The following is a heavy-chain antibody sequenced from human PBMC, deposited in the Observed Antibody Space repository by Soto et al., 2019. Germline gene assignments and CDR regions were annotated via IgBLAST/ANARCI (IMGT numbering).Heavy chain of an antibody. V-gene: IGHV3-30*18. CDR3: ANSPTIAAIPHDYYYGMDV. CDR2: ISYDGSNK. D-gene: IGHD6-6*01. Sequence: PGGSLRLSCAACGFTFSSYGIHWVRQAPCKGLERVAVISYDGSNKYYADSVKGRFTISRDNSKNTLYLQMNSLRAEATAVYYCANSPTIAAIPHDYYYGMDVFGQPNTVTFCS. J-gene: IGHJ6*02. CDR1: GFTFSSYG.